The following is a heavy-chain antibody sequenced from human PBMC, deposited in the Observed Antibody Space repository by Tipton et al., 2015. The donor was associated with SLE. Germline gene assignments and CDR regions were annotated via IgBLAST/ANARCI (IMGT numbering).Heavy chain of an antibody. CDR1: GGSIRSYY. CDR2: IYHRGSTTSGGT. J-gene: IGHJ4*02. D-gene: IGHD3-16*01. CDR3: ARGVMGDHDY. Sequence: TLSLTCTVSGGSIRSYYWSWIRQTPEKGLEWIASIYHRGSTTSGGTKYNPSLESRVSTSLDTSKNTFSLKLSSVTAADTAVYYCARGVMGDHDYWGQGALVTVSS. V-gene: IGHV4-59*12.